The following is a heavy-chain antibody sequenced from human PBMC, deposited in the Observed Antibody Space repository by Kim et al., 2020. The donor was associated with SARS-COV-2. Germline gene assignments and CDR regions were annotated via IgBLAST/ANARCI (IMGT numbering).Heavy chain of an antibody. CDR2: ISSSGGTI. V-gene: IGHV3-48*03. Sequence: GGSLRLSCAASGFTFSSYEMNWVRQAPGKGLEWVSYISSSGGTIYYADSVKGRFTISRDNAKNSLYLQMNSLRAEDTAVYYCATLGFGGWGYYYGMDVSGERTPGTVS. CDR3: ATLGFGGWGYYYGMDV. J-gene: IGHJ6*02. CDR1: GFTFSSYE. D-gene: IGHD3-10*01.